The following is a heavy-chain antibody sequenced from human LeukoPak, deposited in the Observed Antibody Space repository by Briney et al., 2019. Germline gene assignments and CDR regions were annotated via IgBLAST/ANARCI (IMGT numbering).Heavy chain of an antibody. V-gene: IGHV3-23*01. CDR2: ISGSGGST. J-gene: IGHJ3*02. CDR3: AKDQWPFSYDILTGANAFDI. Sequence: QPGGSLRLSCAASGLTFSSYAMSWVRQAPGKGLEWVSAISGSGGSTYYADSVKGRFTISRDNSKNTLYLQMSSLRAEDTAVYYCAKDQWPFSYDILTGANAFDIWGQGTMSPSLQ. D-gene: IGHD3-9*01. CDR1: GLTFSSYA.